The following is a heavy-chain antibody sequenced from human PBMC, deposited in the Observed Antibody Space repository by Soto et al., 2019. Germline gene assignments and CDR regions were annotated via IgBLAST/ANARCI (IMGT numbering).Heavy chain of an antibody. CDR1: GYTFTGYY. Sequence: ASGYTFTGYYMHCVRQAPGQGLEWMGWINPNSGGTNYAQKFQGWVTMTRDTSISTAYMELSRLRSDDTAVYYCARGGLIAARRPYYYYGMDVWGQGTTVTVSS. D-gene: IGHD6-6*01. CDR2: INPNSGGT. J-gene: IGHJ6*02. V-gene: IGHV1-2*04. CDR3: ARGGLIAARRPYYYYGMDV.